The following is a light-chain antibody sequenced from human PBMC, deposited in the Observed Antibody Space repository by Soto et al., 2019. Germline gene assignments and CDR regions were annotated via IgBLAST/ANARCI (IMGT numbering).Light chain of an antibody. J-gene: IGLJ2*01. CDR2: DVS. V-gene: IGLV2-14*01. Sequence: QSALTQPASVSGSPGQSITISCTGTSSDVGGYKYVSWYQQHPGKAPKLMIYDVSNRPSGVSDSFSGSRSGNTASLPSSGLQAEDEADYYCSSYTSSSTVVFGGGTKLTVL. CDR3: SSYTSSSTVV. CDR1: SSDVGGYKY.